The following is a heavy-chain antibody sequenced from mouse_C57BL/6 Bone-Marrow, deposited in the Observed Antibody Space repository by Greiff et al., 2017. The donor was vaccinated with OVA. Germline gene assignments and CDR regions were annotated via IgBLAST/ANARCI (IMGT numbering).Heavy chain of an antibody. J-gene: IGHJ2*01. Sequence: QVQLQQSGAELARPGASVKLSCKASGYTFTSYGISWVKQRTGQGLEWIGEIYPRSGNTYYNEKFKGKATLTADKSSSTAYMELRSLTSEDSAVYFCARIYYDPLFDYWGQGTTLTVSS. CDR3: ARIYYDPLFDY. V-gene: IGHV1-81*01. D-gene: IGHD2-4*01. CDR1: GYTFTSYG. CDR2: IYPRSGNT.